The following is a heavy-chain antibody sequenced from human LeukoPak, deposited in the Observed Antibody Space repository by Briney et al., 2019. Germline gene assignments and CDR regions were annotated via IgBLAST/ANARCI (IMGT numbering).Heavy chain of an antibody. V-gene: IGHV1-2*02. J-gene: IGHJ4*02. CDR3: AREGASGWYSGWYFDY. CDR2: INPNSGGT. CDR1: GYTFTGYY. D-gene: IGHD6-19*01. Sequence: ASVKVSCKASGYTFTGYYMHWVRQAPGQGLEWMGWINPNSGGTNYAQKFQGRVTMTRDTSISTAYMELSRLRSDDTALYYCAREGASGWYSGWYFDYWGQGTLVTVSS.